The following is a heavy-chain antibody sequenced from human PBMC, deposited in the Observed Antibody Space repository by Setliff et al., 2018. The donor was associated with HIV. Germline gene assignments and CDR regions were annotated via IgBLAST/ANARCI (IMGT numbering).Heavy chain of an antibody. CDR2: LFYNGNT. J-gene: IGHJ4*02. V-gene: IGHV4-39*01. Sequence: TLSLPCTVSGGSISNNSYYWGWVRQPPGKGLELIGNLFYNGNTYYNPSLKSRVTISVDTSKNQFSLKLSSVTAADTAIYFCARQFRYPNRAVAGVDYWGQGTLVTVSS. D-gene: IGHD6-19*01. CDR3: ARQFRYPNRAVAGVDY. CDR1: GGSISNNSYY.